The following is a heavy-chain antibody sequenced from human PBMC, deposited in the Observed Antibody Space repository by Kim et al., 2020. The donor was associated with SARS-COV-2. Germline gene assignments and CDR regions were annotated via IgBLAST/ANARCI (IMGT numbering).Heavy chain of an antibody. Sequence: NYAQKLQGRVTMTRDTSISTAYMELSRLRSDDTAVYYCARDRLRLPRFDPWGQGTLVTVSS. CDR3: ARDRLRLPRFDP. D-gene: IGHD6-25*01. J-gene: IGHJ5*02. V-gene: IGHV1-2*02.